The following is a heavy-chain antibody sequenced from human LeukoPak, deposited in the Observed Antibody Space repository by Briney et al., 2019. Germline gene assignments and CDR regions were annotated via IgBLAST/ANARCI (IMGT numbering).Heavy chain of an antibody. CDR1: GFTLSSNY. V-gene: IGHV3-53*01. Sequence: PGGSLRLSCAASGFTLSSNYMTWVRQAPGKGLEWVSVIYTGGNTNYAGSVKGRFTISRDNSKNTLYLQMNNLRDEDTAVYYCARQPDIAAHTHWGQGTLVTVSS. J-gene: IGHJ4*02. CDR2: IYTGGNT. CDR3: ARQPDIAAHTH. D-gene: IGHD6-6*01.